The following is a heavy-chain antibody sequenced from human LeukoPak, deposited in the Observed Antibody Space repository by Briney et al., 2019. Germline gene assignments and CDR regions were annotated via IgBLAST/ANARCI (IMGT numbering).Heavy chain of an antibody. J-gene: IGHJ4*02. CDR1: GGSISSYY. CDR2: IYYSGST. Sequence: SETLSLTCTVSGGSISSYYWSWIRQPPGKGLEWIGYIYYSGSTNYNPSLKSRVTISVDTSKNQFSLKLSSVTAADTAVYYCARHWAPRIAAAGTFDYWGQGTLVTVSS. V-gene: IGHV4-59*08. D-gene: IGHD6-13*01. CDR3: ARHWAPRIAAAGTFDY.